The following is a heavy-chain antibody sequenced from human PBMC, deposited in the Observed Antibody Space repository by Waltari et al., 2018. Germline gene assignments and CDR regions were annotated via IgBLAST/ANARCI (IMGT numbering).Heavy chain of an antibody. CDR1: GGTFSSYA. D-gene: IGHD6-13*01. CDR2: IIPILGTS. J-gene: IGHJ4*02. Sequence: VQLVQSGAEVKKPGSSVKVSCKASGGTFSSYAISWVRQAPGQGLEWMGGIIPILGTSNYAQKFQGRVTITTDETTSTTYMELSSLRSEDTAVYYCARGERLSSSWYARLDYWGQGTLVTVSS. V-gene: IGHV1-69*05. CDR3: ARGERLSSSWYARLDY.